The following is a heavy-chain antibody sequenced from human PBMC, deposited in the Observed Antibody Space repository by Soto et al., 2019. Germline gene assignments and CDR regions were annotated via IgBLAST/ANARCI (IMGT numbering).Heavy chain of an antibody. V-gene: IGHV1-18*04. D-gene: IGHD4-17*01. CDR2: ISAYNGNT. Sequence: ASVEVSCEDCGVTFTCCGISCVRQDPGQGLEWMGWISAYNGNTNYAQKLQGRVTMTTDTSTSTAYMELRSLRSDDTAVYYCARDPVGLRSDAFDIWGQGTMVTV. CDR1: GVTFTCCG. J-gene: IGHJ3*02. CDR3: ARDPVGLRSDAFDI.